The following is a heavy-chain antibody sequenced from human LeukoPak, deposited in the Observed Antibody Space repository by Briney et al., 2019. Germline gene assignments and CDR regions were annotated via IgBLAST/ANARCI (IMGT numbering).Heavy chain of an antibody. D-gene: IGHD1-26*01. CDR1: GLTFSSYG. CDR3: ANGFVGSVGAYFGY. CDR2: IHNGGSST. V-gene: IGHV3-23*01. Sequence: GGSLRLSCAASGLTFSSYGMTWVRQAPGKGLEWVSSIHNGGSSTYYADSVKGRFTISRDNSKNTLYLQMNSLRAEDTAVYFCANGFVGSVGAYFGYWGQGTLVTVSS. J-gene: IGHJ4*02.